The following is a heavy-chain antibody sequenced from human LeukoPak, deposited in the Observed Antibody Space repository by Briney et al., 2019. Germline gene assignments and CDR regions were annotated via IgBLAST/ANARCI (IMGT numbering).Heavy chain of an antibody. D-gene: IGHD6-25*01. CDR1: GYTFSSYA. CDR2: ISGSGGST. CDR3: AKDRAATSAWDYFDY. Sequence: GGCLRLSCAASGYTFSSYAMSWVRQAPGKGLEWVSAISGSGGSTYYADSVKGRFTISRDNSKNTLYLQMNSLRAEDTAVYYCAKDRAATSAWDYFDYWGQGTLVTVSS. J-gene: IGHJ4*02. V-gene: IGHV3-23*01.